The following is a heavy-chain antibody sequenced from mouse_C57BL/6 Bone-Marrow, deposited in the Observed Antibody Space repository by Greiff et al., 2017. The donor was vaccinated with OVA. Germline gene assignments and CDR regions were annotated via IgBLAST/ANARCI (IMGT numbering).Heavy chain of an antibody. CDR2: IYPRDGST. CDR3: AREMAFHHCYSSSYPYWYFDV. V-gene: IGHV1-78*01. Sequence: QVQLQQSDAELVKPGASVKISCKVSGYTFTDHTIHWMKQRPEQGLEWIGYIYPRDGSTKYNEKFKGKATLTADKSSSTAYMQLNSLTSEVSAVYFCAREMAFHHCYSSSYPYWYFDVWGTGTTVTVSS. J-gene: IGHJ1*03. CDR1: GYTFTDHT. D-gene: IGHD1-1*01.